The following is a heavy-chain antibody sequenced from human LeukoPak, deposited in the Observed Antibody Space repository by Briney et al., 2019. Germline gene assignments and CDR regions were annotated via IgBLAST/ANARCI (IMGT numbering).Heavy chain of an antibody. D-gene: IGHD2-15*01. CDR2: MYISGST. CDR1: GGSISDYY. Sequence: SETLSLTCTVSGGSISDYYWSWIRQPAGKGLEWIGRMYISGSTNYNPSLKSRVTMSLNTSKNQFSLKLNSVTAADTAVYYCARDVGGGPFFDYWGQGILVTVSS. J-gene: IGHJ4*02. V-gene: IGHV4-4*07. CDR3: ARDVGGGPFFDY.